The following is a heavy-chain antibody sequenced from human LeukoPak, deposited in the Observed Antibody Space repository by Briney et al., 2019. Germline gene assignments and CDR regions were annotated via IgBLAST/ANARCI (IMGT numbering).Heavy chain of an antibody. CDR3: ARWGFDYYDSSGTIGAAFDI. V-gene: IGHV4-39*07. D-gene: IGHD3-22*01. Sequence: SETLSLTCTVSGDSISSSSYYWGWIRQPPGKGLEWIGSIYYSGSTNYNPSLKSRVTISVDTSKNQFSLKLSSVTAADTAVYYCARWGFDYYDSSGTIGAAFDIWGQGTMVTVSS. CDR2: IYYSGST. CDR1: GDSISSSSYY. J-gene: IGHJ3*02.